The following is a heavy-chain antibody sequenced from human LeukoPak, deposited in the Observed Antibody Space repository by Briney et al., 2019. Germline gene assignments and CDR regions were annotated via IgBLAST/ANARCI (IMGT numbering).Heavy chain of an antibody. D-gene: IGHD6-13*01. CDR3: ARDRGSIAAAGTFDY. CDR1: GGSISSGNYF. CDR2: IYSSGST. J-gene: IGHJ4*02. Sequence: SQTLSLTCSVSGGSISSGNYFWSWIRQPAGKGLEWIGRIYSSGSTNYNPSLKSRVTISVDTSKNQFSLKLSSVTAADTAVYYCARDRGSIAAAGTFDYWGQGTLVTVSS. V-gene: IGHV4-61*02.